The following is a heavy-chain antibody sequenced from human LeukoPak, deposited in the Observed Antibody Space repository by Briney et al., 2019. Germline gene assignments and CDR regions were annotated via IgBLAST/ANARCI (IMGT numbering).Heavy chain of an antibody. CDR2: NKSKTDGGTT. D-gene: IGHD7-27*01. V-gene: IGHV3-15*01. J-gene: IGHJ4*02. Sequence: GGSLRLSCAASGFTFSNAWMSWVRQAPGKGLEWVGRNKSKTDGGTTDYAAPVKGRFTISRDDSKNTLYLQMNSLKTEDTAVFYCITDNWGPDYWGQGTLVTVSS. CDR1: GFTFSNAW. CDR3: ITDNWGPDY.